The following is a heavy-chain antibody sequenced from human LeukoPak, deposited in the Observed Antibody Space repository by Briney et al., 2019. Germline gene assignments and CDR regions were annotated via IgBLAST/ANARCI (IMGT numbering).Heavy chain of an antibody. V-gene: IGHV3-7*01. Sequence: PGGSLRLSCAASGFTFSSYWMSWVRQAPGKGLEWVANIKQDGSEKYYVDSVKGRFTISRDNAKNSLYLQMNSLRAEDTAVYYCARVTFPYYDRFPDAFDIWGQGTMVTVSS. CDR1: GFTFSSYW. CDR3: ARVTFPYYDRFPDAFDI. D-gene: IGHD3-22*01. J-gene: IGHJ3*02. CDR2: IKQDGSEK.